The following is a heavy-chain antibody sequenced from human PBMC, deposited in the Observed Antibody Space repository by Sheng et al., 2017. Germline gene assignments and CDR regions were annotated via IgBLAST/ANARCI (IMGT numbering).Heavy chain of an antibody. CDR2: LLQWEH. D-gene: IGHD4-17*01. CDR1: WLHQQWWLL. J-gene: IGHJ5*02. Sequence: QVQLQESGPRTGEAFTDPVPHLHCLWWLHQQWWLLLELDPPAPREGPGVDWVHLLQWEHLLQPVLKSRVTISVDTSKNQFSLKLSSVTAADTAVYYCAREPHTVGWFDPWGQGTLVTVSS. V-gene: IGHV4-31*03. CDR3: AREPHTVGWFDP.